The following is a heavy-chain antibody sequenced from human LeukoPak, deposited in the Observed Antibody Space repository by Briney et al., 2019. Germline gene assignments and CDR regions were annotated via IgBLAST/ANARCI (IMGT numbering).Heavy chain of an antibody. J-gene: IGHJ3*02. D-gene: IGHD4-17*01. CDR1: GYTFTSYG. Sequence: EASVKVSCKASGYTFTSYGISWVRQAPGQGLEWMGWISAYNGNTNYAQKLQGRVTMTTDTSTSTAYMELRSLRSDDTAVYYCARDQDGDYVGDAFDIWGQGTMVTVSS. CDR3: ARDQDGDYVGDAFDI. CDR2: ISAYNGNT. V-gene: IGHV1-18*01.